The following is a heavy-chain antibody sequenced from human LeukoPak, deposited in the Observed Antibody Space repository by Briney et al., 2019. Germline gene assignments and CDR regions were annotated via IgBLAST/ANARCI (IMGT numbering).Heavy chain of an antibody. J-gene: IGHJ4*02. V-gene: IGHV3-21*01. D-gene: IGHD3-3*01. CDR3: ARDGYYDFWSGYYKGMYYFDY. CDR2: ISSSSSYI. CDR1: GFTFSSYS. Sequence: PGGSLRLSCAASGFTFSSYSMNWVRQAPGKGLEWVSSISSSSSYIYYADPVKGRFTISRDNAKNSLYLQMNSLRAEDTAVYYCARDGYYDFWSGYYKGMYYFDYWGQGTLVTVSS.